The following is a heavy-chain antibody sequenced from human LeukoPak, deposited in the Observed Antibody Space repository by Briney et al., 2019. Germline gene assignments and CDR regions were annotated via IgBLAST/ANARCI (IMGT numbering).Heavy chain of an antibody. J-gene: IGHJ4*02. CDR1: GGSISSSSYY. D-gene: IGHD3-22*01. V-gene: IGHV4-39*07. CDR2: INHSGST. Sequence: SETLSLTCTVSGGSISSSSYYWSWIRQPPGKGLEWIGEINHSGSTNYNPSLKSRVTISVDTSKNQFSLKLSSVTAADTAVYYCARGVSFVIVGETYYYDSSGYYFDYWGQGTLVTVSS. CDR3: ARGVSFVIVGETYYYDSSGYYFDY.